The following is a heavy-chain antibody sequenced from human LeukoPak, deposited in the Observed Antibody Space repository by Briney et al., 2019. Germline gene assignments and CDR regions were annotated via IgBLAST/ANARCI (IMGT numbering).Heavy chain of an antibody. CDR1: GYSISSGYY. Sequence: SETLSLTCAVSGYSISSGYYWGWIRQPPGKGLEWIGSIYHSGSTYYNPSPKSRVTISVDTSKNQFSLKLSSVTAADTAVYYCARLSCSSTSCYFDYWGQGTLVTVSS. CDR2: IYHSGST. V-gene: IGHV4-38-2*01. D-gene: IGHD2-2*01. J-gene: IGHJ4*02. CDR3: ARLSCSSTSCYFDY.